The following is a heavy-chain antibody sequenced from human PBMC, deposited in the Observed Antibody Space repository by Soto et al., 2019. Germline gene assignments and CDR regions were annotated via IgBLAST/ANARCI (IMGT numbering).Heavy chain of an antibody. D-gene: IGHD3-22*01. CDR1: GFTFSSYA. Sequence: GGSLRLSCAASGFTFSSYAMSWVRQAPGKGLEWVSAISGSGGSTYYADSVKGRFTISRDNSKNTLYLQMNSLRAEDTAVYYCATRAYYYDSSGYFDYWGQGTLVTAPQ. CDR3: ATRAYYYDSSGYFDY. CDR2: ISGSGGST. V-gene: IGHV3-23*01. J-gene: IGHJ4*02.